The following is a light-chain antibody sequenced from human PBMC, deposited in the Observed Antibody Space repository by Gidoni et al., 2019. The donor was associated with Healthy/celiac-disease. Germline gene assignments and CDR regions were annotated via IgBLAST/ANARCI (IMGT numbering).Light chain of an antibody. V-gene: IGLV1-47*01. CDR1: SSNIGSNY. Sequence: QSVLTQPTAAAGRPGQRVSISCSGSSSNIGSNYVYWYQQLPGTAPKLLIYRNNQRPSGVPDRFSGSKSGTSASLAISGLRSEDEADYYCAAWDDSLSGLVFGGGTKLTVL. CDR3: AAWDDSLSGLV. J-gene: IGLJ3*02. CDR2: RNN.